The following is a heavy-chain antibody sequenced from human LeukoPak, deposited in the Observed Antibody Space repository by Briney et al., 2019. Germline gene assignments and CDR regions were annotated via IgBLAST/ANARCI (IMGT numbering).Heavy chain of an antibody. D-gene: IGHD1-26*01. V-gene: IGHV4-59*01. Sequence: SETLSLICTVSGGSISSFYWGWIRQPPGKGLEWIGYIYYSGNTNYNPSLKSRVTISGDTSKNQFSLKLSSVTAADTAVYYCARDPYSGSYFDYWGQGTLVTVSS. CDR2: IYYSGNT. J-gene: IGHJ4*02. CDR1: GGSISSFY. CDR3: ARDPYSGSYFDY.